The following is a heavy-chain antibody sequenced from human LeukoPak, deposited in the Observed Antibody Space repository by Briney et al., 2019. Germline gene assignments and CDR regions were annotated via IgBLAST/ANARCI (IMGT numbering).Heavy chain of an antibody. J-gene: IGHJ4*02. D-gene: IGHD6-19*01. V-gene: IGHV3-30*02. CDR1: GLTFSSYG. CDR3: AKDMGYNTGWTRFDY. CDR2: IRYDGSNQ. Sequence: PGGSLRLSCAASGLTFSSYGMLWVRQAPGKGLEGVAFIRYDGSNQYYADSVKGRFTISRDSSKNTLYLQMNSLRGDDTAVYYCAKDMGYNTGWTRFDYWCQGTLVTVSS.